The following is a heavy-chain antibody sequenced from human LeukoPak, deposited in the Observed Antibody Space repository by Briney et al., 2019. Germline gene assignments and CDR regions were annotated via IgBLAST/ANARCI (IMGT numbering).Heavy chain of an antibody. D-gene: IGHD5-24*01. V-gene: IGHV3-23*01. CDR2: LTDSGGTT. CDR1: GFTISSYA. J-gene: IGHJ3*02. CDR3: AKKRDAFDI. Sequence: GGSLRLSCVASGFTISSYAMGWVRQAPGKRPEWVSSLTDSGGTTYYVDSVKGRFTISRDNSKNTPYLHMNSPRAEDTAMYYCAKKRDAFDIWGQGTVVAVSS.